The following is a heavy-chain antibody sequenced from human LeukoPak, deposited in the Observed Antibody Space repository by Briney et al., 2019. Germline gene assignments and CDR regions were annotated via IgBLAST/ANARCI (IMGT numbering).Heavy chain of an antibody. D-gene: IGHD3-3*01. CDR1: GFTFSNYG. CDR2: IRYDGSNK. J-gene: IGHJ4*02. CDR3: AKDNSVFGVVMFDY. Sequence: GGSLRLSCAASGFTFSNYGMHWVRQAPGKGLEWVAFIRYDGSNKYYADSVKGRFTISRDNSKNTLYLQMNSLRAEDTAVYYCAKDNSVFGVVMFDYWGQGTLVTVSS. V-gene: IGHV3-30*02.